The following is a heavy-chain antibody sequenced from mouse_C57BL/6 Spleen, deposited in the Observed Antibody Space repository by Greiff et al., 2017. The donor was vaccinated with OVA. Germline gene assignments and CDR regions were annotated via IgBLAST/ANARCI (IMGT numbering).Heavy chain of an antibody. Sequence: EVQLQQSGTVLARPGASVKMSCKTSGYTFTSYWMHWVKQRPGQGLEWIGAIYPGNSDTSYNQKFKGKAKLTAVTSASTAYMELSSLTNEDSAVYYGTRGVYDGYYYFDYWGQGTTLTVSS. V-gene: IGHV1-5*01. D-gene: IGHD2-3*01. CDR1: GYTFTSYW. CDR2: IYPGNSDT. J-gene: IGHJ2*01. CDR3: TRGVYDGYYYFDY.